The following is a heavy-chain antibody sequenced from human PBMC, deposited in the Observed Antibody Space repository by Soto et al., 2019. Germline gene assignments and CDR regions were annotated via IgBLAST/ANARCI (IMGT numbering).Heavy chain of an antibody. CDR2: INSDGSST. V-gene: IGHV3-74*01. J-gene: IGHJ4*02. Sequence: EVQLVESGGGLVQPGGSLRLSGAASGFTFSSYWMHWVRQAPGKGLVGVSRINSDGSSTSYADSVKGRFTISRDNAKNTLYLQMNSLRAEDTAVYYCASHLGYCSGGSCPSFWGQGTLVTVSS. CDR1: GFTFSSYW. CDR3: ASHLGYCSGGSCPSF. D-gene: IGHD2-15*01.